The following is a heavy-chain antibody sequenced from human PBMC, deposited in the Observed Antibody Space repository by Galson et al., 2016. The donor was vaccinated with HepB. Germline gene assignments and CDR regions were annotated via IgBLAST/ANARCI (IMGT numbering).Heavy chain of an antibody. V-gene: IGHV4-4*02. CDR1: GDSISNTSNNYW. CDR3: TRGTLGTTASMAFDY. J-gene: IGHJ4*02. CDR2: IYQIATA. Sequence: SETLSLTCAVSGDSISNTSNNYWWSWVRQSPAKGLEWIGEIYQIATAHYNPSFTSRATISVDKSKNQISLRLDSVTAADTAVYYCTRGTLGTTASMAFDYWGQGTLVSVSS. D-gene: IGHD1-26*01.